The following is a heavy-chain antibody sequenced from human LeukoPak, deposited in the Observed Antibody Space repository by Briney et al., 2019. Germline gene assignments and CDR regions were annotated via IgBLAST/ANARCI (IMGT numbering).Heavy chain of an antibody. D-gene: IGHD3-3*01. CDR1: GGSISSYY. CDR2: IYYSGST. Sequence: KTSETLSLTCTVSGGSISSYYWSWIRQPPGRRLEWIGHIYYSGSTNYNPSLKSRVTISVDTSKNQFSLKLSSVTAADTAVYYCASRSSLWSGYQDTLYYFDSWGQGTLVTVSS. V-gene: IGHV4-59*01. J-gene: IGHJ4*02. CDR3: ASRSSLWSGYQDTLYYFDS.